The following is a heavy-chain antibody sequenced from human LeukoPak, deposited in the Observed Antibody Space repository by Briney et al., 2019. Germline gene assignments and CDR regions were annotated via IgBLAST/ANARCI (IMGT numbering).Heavy chain of an antibody. V-gene: IGHV3-23*01. Sequence: GGSLRLSCAASGFTFSSYAMTWVRQAPGKGLEWASGISTRGGATSYADSVQGRFTISRDNSKNTLYLQMNSLRAEDTAVYYCAKGHTSNWYLFDQWGQGTLVTVSS. D-gene: IGHD6-13*01. CDR1: GFTFSSYA. CDR3: AKGHTSNWYLFDQ. CDR2: ISTRGGAT. J-gene: IGHJ4*02.